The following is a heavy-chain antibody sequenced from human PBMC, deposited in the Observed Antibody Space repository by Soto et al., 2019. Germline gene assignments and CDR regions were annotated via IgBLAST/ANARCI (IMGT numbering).Heavy chain of an antibody. J-gene: IGHJ6*02. D-gene: IGHD2-2*01. V-gene: IGHV1-69*01. CDR2: IIPISGTA. Sequence: QVQRVQSGAEVKKPGSSVKVSCKASGGTFSSYAISWVRQAPGQGLEWRGGIIPISGTANYAQKFQGRVTITADESTSTAYMELSSLRSEDTAVYYCARSQGSRTSLEIYYYYYYGMDVWGQGTTVTVSS. CDR3: ARSQGSRTSLEIYYYYYYGMDV. CDR1: GGTFSSYA.